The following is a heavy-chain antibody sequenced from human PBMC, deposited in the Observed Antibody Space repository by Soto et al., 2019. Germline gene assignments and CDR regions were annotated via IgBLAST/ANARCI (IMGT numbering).Heavy chain of an antibody. CDR1: GYTFTSYY. J-gene: IGHJ3*02. D-gene: IGHD3-22*01. CDR2: IIPIFGTT. CDR3: TRPSSGYYHDAFDI. V-gene: IGHV1-46*01. Sequence: VASVKVSCKASGYTFTSYYMHWVRQAPGQGLEWLGVIIPIFGTTSYAQKFQGRVTITRDASTSTAYMELTSLRPEDTAVYYCTRPSSGYYHDAFDIWGQGTLVTV.